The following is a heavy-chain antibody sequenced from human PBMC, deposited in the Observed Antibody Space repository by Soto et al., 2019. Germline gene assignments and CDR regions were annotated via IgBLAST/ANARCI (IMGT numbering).Heavy chain of an antibody. CDR1: GFTFHDFT. CDR3: VKDGPSGRWLEFYFDF. D-gene: IGHD5-12*01. Sequence: PGGSLRLSCAASGFTFHDFTMHWVRQAPGKGLEWVSLISWDGATAYYADSVKGRFTVSRDNNKNSVYLQMNGLRVEDTALYYCVKDGPSGRWLEFYFDFWGQGTQVTVSS. V-gene: IGHV3-43*01. J-gene: IGHJ4*02. CDR2: ISWDGATA.